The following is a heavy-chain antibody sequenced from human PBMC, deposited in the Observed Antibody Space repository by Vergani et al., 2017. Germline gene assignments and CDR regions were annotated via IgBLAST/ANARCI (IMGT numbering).Heavy chain of an antibody. D-gene: IGHD3-10*01. CDR2: ISSSSGTI. V-gene: IGHV3-48*01. CDR1: GFTFSSYS. J-gene: IGHJ4*02. CDR3: ARDSAYYGSGNVDY. Sequence: EVQLVESGGGLVQPGGSPRLSCVASGFTFSSYSMNWVRQAPGKGLEWVSYISSSSGTIYYADSVKGRFTISRDNAKNSLYLQMNSLRAEDTAGYYCARDSAYYGSGNVDYWGQGTLVTVSS.